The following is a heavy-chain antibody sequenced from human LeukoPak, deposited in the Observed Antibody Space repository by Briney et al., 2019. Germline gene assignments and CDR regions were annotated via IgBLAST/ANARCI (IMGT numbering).Heavy chain of an antibody. Sequence: SETLSLTCAVSGGSISSGGYSWSWIRQPPGKGLEWIGYIYHSGITYYNPSLKSRVAMSLDRSKNQFSLKLTSVTAADTAVYYCARRVVAIFYFDYWGQGALVTVSS. J-gene: IGHJ4*02. CDR3: ARRVVAIFYFDY. CDR1: GGSISSGGYS. V-gene: IGHV4-30-2*01. D-gene: IGHD3-3*01. CDR2: IYHSGIT.